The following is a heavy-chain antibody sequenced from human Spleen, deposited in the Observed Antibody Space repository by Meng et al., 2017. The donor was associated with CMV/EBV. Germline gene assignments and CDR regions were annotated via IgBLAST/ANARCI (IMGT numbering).Heavy chain of an antibody. V-gene: IGHV1-2*02. Sequence: ASVKVSCKASGYTFTGYYIHWVRQAPGQGLEWMGWINPNSGGTNYAQKFQDRVTMTRDTSISTAYMELSRLRSDDTAVYYCARPVTTSFFEPWGQGTLVTVSS. CDR2: INPNSGGT. CDR1: GYTFTGYY. D-gene: IGHD4-11*01. CDR3: ARPVTTSFFEP. J-gene: IGHJ5*02.